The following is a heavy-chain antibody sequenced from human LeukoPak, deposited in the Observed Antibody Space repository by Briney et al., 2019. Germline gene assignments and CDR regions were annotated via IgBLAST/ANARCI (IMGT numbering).Heavy chain of an antibody. CDR3: AYYSSSWIGTDY. V-gene: IGHV1-2*02. J-gene: IGHJ4*02. Sequence: ASVKVSCKASGYTFTGYYMHWVRQAPGQGLEWMGWINPNSGGTNYAQKFQGRVTMTRDMSISTAYMELSRLRSDDTAVYYCAYYSSSWIGTDYWGQGTLVTVSS. CDR2: INPNSGGT. CDR1: GYTFTGYY. D-gene: IGHD6-13*01.